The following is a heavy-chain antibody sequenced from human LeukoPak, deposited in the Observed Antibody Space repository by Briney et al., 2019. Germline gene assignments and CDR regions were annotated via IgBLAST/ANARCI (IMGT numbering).Heavy chain of an antibody. CDR2: IYYSGST. CDR1: GGSISSSSYY. D-gene: IGHD5-12*01. Sequence: SETLSLTCTVSGGSISSSSYYWGWIRQPPGKGLEWIGSIYYSGSTYYNPSLKSRATISVGTSKNQFSLKLSSVTAADTAVYYCARMRSDSGYDWIFDYWGQGTLVTVSS. CDR3: ARMRSDSGYDWIFDY. V-gene: IGHV4-39*07. J-gene: IGHJ4*02.